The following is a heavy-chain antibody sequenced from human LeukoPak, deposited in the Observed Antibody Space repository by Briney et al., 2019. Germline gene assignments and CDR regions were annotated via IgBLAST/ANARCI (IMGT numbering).Heavy chain of an antibody. CDR1: GGSISSYY. CDR2: IYYSGST. Sequence: SETLSLTCTVSGGSISSYYWSWIRQPPGKGPEWIGYIYYSGSTNYNPSLKSRVTISVDTSKNQFSLKLSSVTAADTAVYYCAREVWFGEPEYYYYMDVWGKGTTVTISS. J-gene: IGHJ6*03. V-gene: IGHV4-59*01. CDR3: AREVWFGEPEYYYYMDV. D-gene: IGHD3-10*01.